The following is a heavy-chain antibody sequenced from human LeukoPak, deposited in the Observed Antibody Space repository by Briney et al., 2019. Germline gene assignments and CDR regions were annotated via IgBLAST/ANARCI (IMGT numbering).Heavy chain of an antibody. Sequence: GGSLRLSCAASGFTFSSYGMHWVRQAPGKGLEWVALTWNDGSDMSYADSVKGRFTISRDNSKNTLDLQMNSLRAEDMAVYYCARGPWASGTQITSLDLWGRGTLVTVSS. CDR2: TWNDGSDM. CDR1: GFTFSSYG. J-gene: IGHJ2*01. CDR3: ARGPWASGTQITSLDL. V-gene: IGHV3-33*01. D-gene: IGHD3-10*01.